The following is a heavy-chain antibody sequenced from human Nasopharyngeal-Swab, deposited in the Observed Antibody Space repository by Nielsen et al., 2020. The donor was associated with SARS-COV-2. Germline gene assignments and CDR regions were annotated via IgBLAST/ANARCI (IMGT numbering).Heavy chain of an antibody. Sequence: ASVKVPCKASGYTFTSYDINWVRQATGQGLEWMGWMNPNSGNTGYAQKFQGRVTMTRNTSISTAYMELSSLRSEDTAVYYCARVGDSSGYYYDDAFDIWGQGTMVTVSS. CDR2: MNPNSGNT. V-gene: IGHV1-8*01. J-gene: IGHJ3*02. CDR1: GYTFTSYD. D-gene: IGHD3-22*01. CDR3: ARVGDSSGYYYDDAFDI.